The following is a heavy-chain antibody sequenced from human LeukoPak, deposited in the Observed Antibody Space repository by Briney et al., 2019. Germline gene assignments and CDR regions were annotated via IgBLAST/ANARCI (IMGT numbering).Heavy chain of an antibody. CDR1: GGSISSSSYY. V-gene: IGHV4-39*07. J-gene: IGHJ4*02. CDR3: ARGDEDVVVAATRTTPLTPYFDY. D-gene: IGHD2-15*01. Sequence: SETLSLTCTVSGGSISSSSYYWGWIRQPPGKGLEWIGSIYYSGSTYYNPSLKSRVTISVDTSKNQFSLKLSSVTAADTAVYYCARGDEDVVVAATRTTPLTPYFDYWGQGTLVTVSS. CDR2: IYYSGST.